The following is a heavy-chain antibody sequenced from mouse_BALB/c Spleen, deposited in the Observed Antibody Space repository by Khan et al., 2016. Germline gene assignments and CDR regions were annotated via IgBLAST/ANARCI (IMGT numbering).Heavy chain of an antibody. Sequence: QVQLQQSGTELPRPGASVKLSCKASGYTFTDYYLHWVKQRTGQGLEWIGEIFPGSGITYYNEKFKGKASLTADTSSSPAYMHLSSLTSEDSAVYFCARSYYGYCAMDYWGHGASVTGSS. CDR1: GYTFTDYY. CDR2: IFPGSGIT. D-gene: IGHD1-2*01. CDR3: ARSYYGYCAMDY. V-gene: IGHV1-77*01. J-gene: IGHJ4*01.